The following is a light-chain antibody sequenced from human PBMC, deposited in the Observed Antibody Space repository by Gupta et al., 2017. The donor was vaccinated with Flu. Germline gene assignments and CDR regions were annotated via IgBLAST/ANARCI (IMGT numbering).Light chain of an antibody. CDR1: ALPKQY. V-gene: IGLV3-25*02. CDR2: KDS. J-gene: IGLJ3*02. Sequence: SYEXTQPPSVSVSPXQTARITCSGDALPKQYAYWYQQKPGQAPVLVIYKDSERPSGIPERFSGSSSGTTVTLTISGVQAEDEADYYCQSADSSGTYQVFGGGTKLTVL. CDR3: QSADSSGTYQV.